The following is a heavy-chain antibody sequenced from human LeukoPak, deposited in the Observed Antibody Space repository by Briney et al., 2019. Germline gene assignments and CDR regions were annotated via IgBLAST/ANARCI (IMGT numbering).Heavy chain of an antibody. V-gene: IGHV7-4-1*02. CDR2: INTNTGNP. Sequence: ASVKVSCKASGYTFTRYGMNWVRQAPGQGLEWMGWINTNTGNPTYAQGFTGRFVFSLDTSVSTAYLQISSLKAEDTAVYYCARVEFLGIAAAGRSDYWGQGTLVTVSS. J-gene: IGHJ4*02. CDR3: ARVEFLGIAAAGRSDY. CDR1: GYTFTRYG. D-gene: IGHD6-13*01.